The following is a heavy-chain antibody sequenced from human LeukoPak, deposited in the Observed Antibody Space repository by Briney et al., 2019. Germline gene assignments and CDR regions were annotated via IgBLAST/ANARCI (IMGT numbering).Heavy chain of an antibody. D-gene: IGHD3-22*01. CDR3: AREGPYYYDSSGYYGVTWRGLFDY. Sequence: ASVNVSCKSSGYTFTSYYMHWVRRAPGQGLERVGIINPSGGSTSYAQKIQCRVTMIRDTSTSTVYMELSSLRSEDTAVYYCAREGPYYYDSSGYYGVTWRGLFDYWGQGTLVTVSS. V-gene: IGHV1-46*01. J-gene: IGHJ4*02. CDR2: INPSGGST. CDR1: GYTFTSYY.